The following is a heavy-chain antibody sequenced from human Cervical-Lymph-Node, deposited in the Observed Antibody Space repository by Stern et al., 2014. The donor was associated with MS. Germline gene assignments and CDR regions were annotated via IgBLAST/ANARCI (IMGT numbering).Heavy chain of an antibody. CDR2: IYHSGYT. V-gene: IGHV4-4*02. D-gene: IGHD3-16*01. J-gene: IGHJ6*02. CDR1: GGSISSSNW. CDR3: ARAGGDFYGMDV. Sequence: QVQLQESGPGLVKPSVTLSLTCDVSGGSISSSNWWSWVRQPPGKGLEWIGEIYHSGYTNSNPSLKSRVTISVDKSKNQFSLKLNSVTAADTAVYYCARAGGDFYGMDVWGQGTTVTVSS.